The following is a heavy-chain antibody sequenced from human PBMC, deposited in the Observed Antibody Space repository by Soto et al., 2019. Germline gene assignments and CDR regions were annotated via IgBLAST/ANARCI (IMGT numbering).Heavy chain of an antibody. CDR2: ISSSSSYI. J-gene: IGHJ6*03. CDR1: VFIFSSYS. Sequence: PGGALTVSCAPSVFIFSSYSMTLVRQATRKGLDWVSSISSSSSYIYYADSVKGRFTISRDNAKNSLYLQMNSLRAEDTAVYYCARYTDYSNYPYYYYMDVWGKGTTVNVSS. D-gene: IGHD4-4*01. CDR3: ARYTDYSNYPYYYYMDV. V-gene: IGHV3-21*01.